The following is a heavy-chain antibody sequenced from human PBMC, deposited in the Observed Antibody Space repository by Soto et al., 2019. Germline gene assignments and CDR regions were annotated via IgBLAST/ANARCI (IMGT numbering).Heavy chain of an antibody. V-gene: IGHV4-30-4*01. J-gene: IGHJ4*02. D-gene: IGHD1-26*01. CDR3: ARDPARGGGSYLGYFDY. CDR2: IYYRGST. Sequence: QVQLQESGPRLVKPSQTLSLTCTVSGGSIRSGDNYWSWIRQTPGKGLEWIGYIYYRGSTYYNQSLKSRVTISVDPSMNQFSLTLTSVTAADTAVYYCARDPARGGGSYLGYFDYWGQGTPVTVSS. CDR1: GGSIRSGDNY.